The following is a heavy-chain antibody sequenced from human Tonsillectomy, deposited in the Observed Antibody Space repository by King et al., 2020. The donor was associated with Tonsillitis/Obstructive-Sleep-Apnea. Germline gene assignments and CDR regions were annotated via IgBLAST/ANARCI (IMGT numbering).Heavy chain of an antibody. CDR2: IKSKTDGGTT. J-gene: IGHJ4*02. CDR1: GFTFSNAW. Sequence: VQLVESGGGLVKPGGSLRLSCAASGFTFSNAWMSWVRQAPGKGLEWVGRIKSKTDGGTTDYAAPVKGRFTISRDDSKNTLYLQVNSLKTEDTAVYYCTTGLLQVGRLGYYFDYWGQGTLVTVSS. D-gene: IGHD3-22*01. V-gene: IGHV3-15*01. CDR3: TTGLLQVGRLGYYFDY.